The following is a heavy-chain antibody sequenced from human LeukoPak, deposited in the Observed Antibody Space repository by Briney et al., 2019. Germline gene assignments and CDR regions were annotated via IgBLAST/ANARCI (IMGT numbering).Heavy chain of an antibody. V-gene: IGHV4-38-2*01. D-gene: IGHD3-10*01. CDR1: GYSISSGYY. CDR3: ARHASGYYGSGSSPPFDY. CDR2: IYHSGST. Sequence: SETLSLTCAVSGYSISSGYYWGWIRQPPVKGLEWIGSIYHSGSTYYNPSLKSRVTISVDTSKNQFSLKLSSVTAADTAVYYCARHASGYYGSGSSPPFDYWGQGTLVTVSS. J-gene: IGHJ4*02.